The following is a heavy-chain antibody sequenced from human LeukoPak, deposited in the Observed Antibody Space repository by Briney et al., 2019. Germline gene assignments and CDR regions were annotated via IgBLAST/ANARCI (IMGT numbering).Heavy chain of an antibody. D-gene: IGHD5-24*01. V-gene: IGHV3-7*01. CDR1: GLSFSYYW. CDR2: VNQDGSEK. Sequence: GGSLRLSCAASGLSFSYYWMSWVRQAPGKGLEWVANVNQDGSEKYYVDSVKGRFTISRDNSKSTLYLQMDSLTTEDTAVYYCAKDSGVGMATTFSILDIWGQGTMVTVSS. J-gene: IGHJ3*02. CDR3: AKDSGVGMATTFSILDI.